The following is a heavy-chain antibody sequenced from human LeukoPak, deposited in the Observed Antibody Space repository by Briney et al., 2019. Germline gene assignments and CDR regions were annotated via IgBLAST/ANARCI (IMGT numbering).Heavy chain of an antibody. Sequence: PGGSLTLSCAASGVTFSSHAMIWVRQAPGKGLEWVSAVRDSGSTTFYADSVKGRFAISRDNSRNTLFLQMNSLGADDTAVYYCARPGCGGNCYYRMDVWGKGTTVTVSS. V-gene: IGHV3-23*01. CDR1: GVTFSSHA. CDR3: ARPGCGGNCYYRMDV. CDR2: VRDSGSTT. J-gene: IGHJ6*04. D-gene: IGHD2-21*01.